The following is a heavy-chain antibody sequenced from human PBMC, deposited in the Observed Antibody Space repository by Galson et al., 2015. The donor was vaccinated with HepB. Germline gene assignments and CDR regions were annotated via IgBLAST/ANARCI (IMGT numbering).Heavy chain of an antibody. J-gene: IGHJ5*02. D-gene: IGHD2-15*01. CDR3: ARLGDCSGGSCYSKNWFDP. Sequence: QSGAEVKKPGESLKISCKGSGYSFTSYWIGWVRQMPGKGLEWMGIIYPGDSDTRLSPSFQGQVTISADKSISTAYLQWSSLKASDTAMYYCARLGDCSGGSCYSKNWFDPWGQGTLVTVSS. CDR2: IYPGDSDT. V-gene: IGHV5-51*03. CDR1: GYSFTSYW.